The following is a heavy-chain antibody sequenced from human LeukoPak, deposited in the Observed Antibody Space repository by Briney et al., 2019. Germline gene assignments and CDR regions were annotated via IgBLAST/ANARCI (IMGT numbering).Heavy chain of an antibody. V-gene: IGHV4-39*01. CDR1: GDAVSNDCYY. CDR2: LSHRGNT. J-gene: IGHJ4*02. CDR3: ARHNAPRRVGFDF. D-gene: IGHD3-10*01. Sequence: KASETLSLSCTVSGDAVSNDCYYWGWIRQPPGKGLEWVACLSHRGNTWYNPSLESRVTISVDTSKNRFSLNFNSVTAADTALYWCARHNAPRRVGFDFWGQGILVTVSS.